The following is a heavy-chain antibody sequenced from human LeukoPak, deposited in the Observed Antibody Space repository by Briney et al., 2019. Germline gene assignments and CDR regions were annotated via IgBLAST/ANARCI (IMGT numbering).Heavy chain of an antibody. CDR1: GFTFSSYG. CDR2: ISGTGGTT. Sequence: PGGSLRLSCAASGFTFSSYGMSWVRQAPGKGLEWVSAISGTGGTTYYADSVKGRFTISRDNSKNTLYLQMNSLRAEDTAVYYCAKVRPMALDYWGQGTLVTVSS. CDR3: AKVRPMALDY. J-gene: IGHJ4*02. V-gene: IGHV3-23*01. D-gene: IGHD3-10*01.